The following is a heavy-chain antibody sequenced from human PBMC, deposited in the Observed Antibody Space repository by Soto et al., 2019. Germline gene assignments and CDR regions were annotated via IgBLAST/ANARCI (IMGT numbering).Heavy chain of an antibody. CDR2: IIPIFGTA. Sequence: QVQLVQSGAEVKKPGSSVKVSCKASGGTFSTYAISWVRQAPGQGLEWVGGIIPIFGTANYAQKFQGRVTITADGSTSTAYMEVSSLRSEDTAVYYCARVLKNVSPYDSSGYYYYWGQGTLVTVSS. V-gene: IGHV1-69*01. J-gene: IGHJ4*02. D-gene: IGHD3-22*01. CDR1: GGTFSTYA. CDR3: ARVLKNVSPYDSSGYYYY.